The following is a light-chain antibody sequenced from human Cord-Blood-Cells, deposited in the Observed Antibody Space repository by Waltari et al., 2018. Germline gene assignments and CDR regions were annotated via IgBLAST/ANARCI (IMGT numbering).Light chain of an antibody. CDR3: QQRSNWPPSLT. CDR2: DAS. J-gene: IGKJ4*01. V-gene: IGKV3-11*01. CDR1: QSVSRY. Sequence: EIVLTQSPATLYLSPGERATHSCRASQSVSRYLAWYQQQPCQATRLLIYDASNRATGIPAMFSGIGSATDFTLTISSLVPEDFAVYYCQQRSNWPPSLTFVGGTKGEIK.